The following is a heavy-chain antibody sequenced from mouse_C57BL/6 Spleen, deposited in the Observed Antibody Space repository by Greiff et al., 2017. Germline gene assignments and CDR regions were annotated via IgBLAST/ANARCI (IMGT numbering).Heavy chain of an antibody. CDR1: GYSFTSYY. V-gene: IGHV1-66*01. Sequence: QVQLKESGPELVKPGASVKISCKASGYSFTSYYIHWVKQRPGQGLEWIGWIYPGSGNPKYNEKFKGKATLTADTSSSTAYMQLSSLTSEYSAVYYCAKDYDGYLYAMDYWGQGTSVTVSS. CDR3: AKDYDGYLYAMDY. D-gene: IGHD2-3*01. CDR2: IYPGSGNP. J-gene: IGHJ4*01.